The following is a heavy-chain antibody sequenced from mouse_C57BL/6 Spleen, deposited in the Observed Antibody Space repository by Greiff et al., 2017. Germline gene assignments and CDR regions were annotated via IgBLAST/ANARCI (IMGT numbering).Heavy chain of an antibody. Sequence: EVKPMESGGGLVKPGGSLKLSCAASGFTFSDYGMHWVRQAPEKGLEWVAYISSGSSTIYYADTVKGRFTISRDNAKNTLFLQMTSLRSEDTAMYYCASPYYYGSSYTLAYWGQGTLVTVSA. CDR1: GFTFSDYG. V-gene: IGHV5-17*01. CDR3: ASPYYYGSSYTLAY. D-gene: IGHD1-1*01. J-gene: IGHJ3*01. CDR2: ISSGSSTI.